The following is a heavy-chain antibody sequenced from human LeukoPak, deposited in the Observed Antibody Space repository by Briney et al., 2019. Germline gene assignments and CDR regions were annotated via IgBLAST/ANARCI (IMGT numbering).Heavy chain of an antibody. D-gene: IGHD3-3*01. CDR3: ARASNPNPYDFWSGYDWFDP. V-gene: IGHV4-34*01. Sequence: SETLSLTCAVYGGSFRGYYWSWIRQPPGKALEWIGENKHSGSTNYNPSLKSRVTISVDTSKNQFSLKLSSVNAADTAVYYCARASNPNPYDFWSGYDWFDPWGQGTLVTVSS. CDR2: NKHSGST. CDR1: GGSFRGYY. J-gene: IGHJ5*02.